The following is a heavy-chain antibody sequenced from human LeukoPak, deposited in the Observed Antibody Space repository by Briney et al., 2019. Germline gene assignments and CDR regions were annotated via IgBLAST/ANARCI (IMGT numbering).Heavy chain of an antibody. V-gene: IGHV4-4*07. CDR3: ARENAYIWGSYRYLDY. J-gene: IGHJ4*02. D-gene: IGHD3-16*02. CDR1: GGSISSYY. Sequence: PSETLSLTCTVSGGSISSYYWSWIRQPAGKGLEWIGRIYTSGSTNYNPSLKSRVTMSVDTSKNQSSLKLSSVTAADTAVYYCARENAYIWGSYRYLDYWGQGTLVTVSS. CDR2: IYTSGST.